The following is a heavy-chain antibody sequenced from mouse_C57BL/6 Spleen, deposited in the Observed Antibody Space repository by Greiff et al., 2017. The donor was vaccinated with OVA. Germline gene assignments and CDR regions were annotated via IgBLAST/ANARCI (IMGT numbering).Heavy chain of an antibody. CDR3: ARRGLGGRSIFAY. CDR1: GYTFTSYW. J-gene: IGHJ3*01. V-gene: IGHV1-52*01. D-gene: IGHD4-1*01. CDR2: IDPSDSET. Sequence: QVQLQQPGAELVRPGSSVKLSCKASGYTFTSYWMHWVKQRPIQGLEWIGNIDPSDSETHYNQKFKDKATLTVDKSSSTAYMQLSSLTSEDSAVYYCARRGLGGRSIFAYWGQGTLVTVSA.